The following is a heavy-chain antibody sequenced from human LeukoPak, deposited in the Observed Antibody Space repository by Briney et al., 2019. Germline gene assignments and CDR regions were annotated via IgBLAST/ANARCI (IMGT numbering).Heavy chain of an antibody. CDR3: ARADSSGYYYFDY. V-gene: IGHV1-69*04. CDR1: GGTFSSYA. Sequence: SVKVSCKASGGTFSSYAISWVRQAPGQGLEWMGRIIPILGMANYAQKFQGRVTITADKSTSTAYMELSSLRSEDTAVYYCARADSSGYYYFDYWGQGTLVIVSS. CDR2: IIPILGMA. J-gene: IGHJ4*02. D-gene: IGHD3-22*01.